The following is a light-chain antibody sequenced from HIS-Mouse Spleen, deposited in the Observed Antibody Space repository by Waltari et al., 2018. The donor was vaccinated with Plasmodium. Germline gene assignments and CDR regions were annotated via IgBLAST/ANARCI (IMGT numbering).Light chain of an antibody. CDR2: EDS. CDR1: ALPKKY. J-gene: IGLJ3*02. Sequence: SYELTQPPSASVSPGQTARTTCSGAALPKKYAYWYQQNSGQAPGLVLYEDSKRPPGLPERFSGSSSGTMATLTISGAQVEDEADYYCYSTDSSGNHRVFGGGTKLTVL. V-gene: IGLV3-10*01. CDR3: YSTDSSGNHRV.